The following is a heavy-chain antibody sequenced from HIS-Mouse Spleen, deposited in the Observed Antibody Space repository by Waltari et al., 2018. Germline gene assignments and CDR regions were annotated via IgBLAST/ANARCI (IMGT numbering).Heavy chain of an antibody. V-gene: IGHV4-38-2*02. D-gene: IGHD6-13*01. CDR2: IYHSGST. Sequence: QVQLQESGPGLVKPSETLSLTCTVSGYSISSGYYWGWIRQPPGKGLEWIGSIYHSGSTDYNPSLKSLVTISVDTSKNQFSLKLSSVTAADTAVYYCAREIPYSSSWYDWYFDLWGRGTLVTVSS. J-gene: IGHJ2*01. CDR3: AREIPYSSSWYDWYFDL. CDR1: GYSISSGYY.